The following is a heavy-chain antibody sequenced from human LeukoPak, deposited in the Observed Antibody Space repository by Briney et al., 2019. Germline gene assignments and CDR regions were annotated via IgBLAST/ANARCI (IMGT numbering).Heavy chain of an antibody. CDR3: AKGYSYGGFDY. J-gene: IGHJ4*02. D-gene: IGHD5-18*01. V-gene: IGHV3-23*01. CDR2: ISDSGGST. CDR1: GFTFSSYA. Sequence: GGSLRLSCAASGFTFSSYAMSWVRQAPGKGLEWVAAISDSGGSTYYADSVKGRFTISRDNSKNTLYLQMNSLRAEGTAVYSCAKGYSYGGFDYWGQGTLVTVSS.